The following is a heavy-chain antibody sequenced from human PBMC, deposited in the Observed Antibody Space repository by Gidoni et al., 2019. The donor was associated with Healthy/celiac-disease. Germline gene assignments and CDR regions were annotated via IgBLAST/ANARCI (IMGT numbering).Heavy chain of an antibody. CDR1: GFTFSSYS. J-gene: IGHJ6*02. D-gene: IGHD3-3*01. V-gene: IGHV3-21*01. Sequence: EVQLVESGGGLVKPGGSLRLSCAASGFTFSSYSMTWVRQAPGKGLEWVSSISSSSSYIYYADSVKGRFTISRDNAKNSLYLQMNSLRAEDTAVYYCARVLRFLEWLPYYYYYGMDVWGQGTTVTVSS. CDR3: ARVLRFLEWLPYYYYYGMDV. CDR2: ISSSSSYI.